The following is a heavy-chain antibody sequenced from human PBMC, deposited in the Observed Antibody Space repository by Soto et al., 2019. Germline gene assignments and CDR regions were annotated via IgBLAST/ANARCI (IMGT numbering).Heavy chain of an antibody. CDR2: ISGSGGST. CDR1: GFTFSSYA. CDR3: AKGGFYSSSWAEGGGFDY. Sequence: GGSLRLSCAASGFTFSSYAMSWVRQAPGKGLEWVSAISGSGGSTYYADSVKGRFTISRDNSKNTLYLQMNSLRAEDTAVYYCAKGGFYSSSWAEGGGFDYWGQGTLVTVSS. D-gene: IGHD6-13*01. J-gene: IGHJ4*02. V-gene: IGHV3-23*01.